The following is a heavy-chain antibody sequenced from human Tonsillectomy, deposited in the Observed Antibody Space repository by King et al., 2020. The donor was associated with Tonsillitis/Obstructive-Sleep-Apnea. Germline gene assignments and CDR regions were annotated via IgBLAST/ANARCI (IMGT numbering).Heavy chain of an antibody. V-gene: IGHV3-21*01. CDR3: ARDRNDYSNYVLDY. J-gene: IGHJ4*02. CDR1: GFTFSSYS. D-gene: IGHD4-11*01. Sequence: QLVQSGGGLVKPGGSLRLSCAASGFTFSSYSMNWVRQSPGKGLEWVSSISSSSSYISYADSVKGRFTISRDNAKNSLYLQMNSLRAEDTAVYYCARDRNDYSNYVLDYWGQGTLVTVSS. CDR2: ISSSSSYI.